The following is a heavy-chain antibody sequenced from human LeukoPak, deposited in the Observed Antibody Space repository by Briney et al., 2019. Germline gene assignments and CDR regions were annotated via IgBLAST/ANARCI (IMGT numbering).Heavy chain of an antibody. Sequence: PGGSLRLSCAASGFTFSNAWMSWVRQAPGKGLEWVGRIKSKTDGGTTDYAAPVKGRFTISRDNSKNTLYLQMNTLRAEDTAVYYCAKDSQANDYYDVSGYHDYWGQGTLVTVSS. CDR1: GFTFSNAW. CDR3: AKDSQANDYYDVSGYHDY. CDR2: IKSKTDGGTT. V-gene: IGHV3-15*01. D-gene: IGHD3-22*01. J-gene: IGHJ4*02.